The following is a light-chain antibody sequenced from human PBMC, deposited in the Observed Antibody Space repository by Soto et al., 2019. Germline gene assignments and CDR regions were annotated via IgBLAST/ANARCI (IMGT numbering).Light chain of an antibody. Sequence: EIVLTQSPATLSLSPGERATLSCRASQSVSSSYLAWYQQKPGQAPRLLIYGASSRATGIPDRFSGSGSGTDFTLTISRLEPEDFAVYYCQQYGSSPVRTFGQGTKV. V-gene: IGKV3-20*01. CDR1: QSVSSSY. J-gene: IGKJ1*01. CDR2: GAS. CDR3: QQYGSSPVRT.